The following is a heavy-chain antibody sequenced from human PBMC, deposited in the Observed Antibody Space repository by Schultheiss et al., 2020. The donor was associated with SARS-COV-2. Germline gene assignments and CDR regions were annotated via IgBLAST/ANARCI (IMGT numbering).Heavy chain of an antibody. Sequence: GGSLRLSCAASGFTFSSYAMSWVRQAPGKGLEWVSVIYSCGSTYYADSVKGRFTISRDNSKNTLYLQMNSLRAEDTAVYYCARDWNYFDYWGQGTLVTVSS. D-gene: IGHD3-3*01. CDR1: GFTFSSYA. CDR2: IYSCGST. CDR3: ARDWNYFDY. J-gene: IGHJ4*02. V-gene: IGHV3-66*01.